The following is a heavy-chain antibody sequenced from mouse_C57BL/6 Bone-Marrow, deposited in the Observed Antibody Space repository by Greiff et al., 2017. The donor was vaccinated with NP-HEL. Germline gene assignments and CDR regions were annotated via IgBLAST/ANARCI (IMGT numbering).Heavy chain of an antibody. Sequence: EVQRVESGAELVRPGASVKLSCTASGFNIKDDYMHWVKQRPEQGLEWIGWIDPENGDTEYASKFQGKATITADTSSNTAYLQLSSLTSEDTAVYYCTTWTTVVATDYAMDYWGQGTSVTVSS. CDR3: TTWTTVVATDYAMDY. V-gene: IGHV14-4*01. CDR1: GFNIKDDY. D-gene: IGHD1-1*01. CDR2: IDPENGDT. J-gene: IGHJ4*01.